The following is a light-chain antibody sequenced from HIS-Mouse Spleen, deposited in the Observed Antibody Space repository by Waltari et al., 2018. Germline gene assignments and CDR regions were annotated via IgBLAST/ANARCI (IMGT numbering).Light chain of an antibody. CDR2: AAS. V-gene: IGKV1-8*01. Sequence: AIRMTQSPSSFSASTGDRVTITCRASQGISSYLAWYQQKPGKAPKLLIYAASTLQSEVPSRFSGSGSGTDFTLTISCLQSEDFATYYCQQYYSYRFTFGPGTKVDIK. J-gene: IGKJ3*01. CDR1: QGISSY. CDR3: QQYYSYRFT.